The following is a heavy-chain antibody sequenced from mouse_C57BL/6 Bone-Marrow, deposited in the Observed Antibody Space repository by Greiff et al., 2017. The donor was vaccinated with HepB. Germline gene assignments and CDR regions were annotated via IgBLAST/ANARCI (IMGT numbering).Heavy chain of an antibody. V-gene: IGHV14-4*01. CDR2: IDPENGDT. J-gene: IGHJ2*01. CDR3: TTRAMVTRSLFDY. CDR1: GFNIKDDY. D-gene: IGHD2-2*01. Sequence: SGAELVRPGASVKLSCTASGFNIKDDYMHWVKQRPEQGLEWIGWIDPENGDTEYASKFQGKATITADTSSNTAYLQLSSLTSEDTAVYYCTTRAMVTRSLFDYWGQGTTLTVSS.